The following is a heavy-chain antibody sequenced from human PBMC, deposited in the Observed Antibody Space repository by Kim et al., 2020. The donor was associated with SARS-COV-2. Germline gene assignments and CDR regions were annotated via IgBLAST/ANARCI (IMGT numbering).Heavy chain of an antibody. CDR3: AREGVRGVIIRVFDY. V-gene: IGHV7-4-1*02. J-gene: IGHJ4*02. Sequence: ASVKVSCKASGYTFTSYAMNWVRQAPGQGLEWMGWINTNTGNPTYAQGFTGRFVFSLDTSVSTAYLQISSLKAEDTAVYYCAREGVRGVIIRVFDYWGQGTLVTVSS. D-gene: IGHD3-10*01. CDR1: GYTFTSYA. CDR2: INTNTGNP.